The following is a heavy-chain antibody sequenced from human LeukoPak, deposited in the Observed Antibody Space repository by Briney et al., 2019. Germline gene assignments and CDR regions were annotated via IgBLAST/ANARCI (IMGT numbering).Heavy chain of an antibody. V-gene: IGHV3-11*01. Sequence: GGSLRLSCAASGFTFSDYYMSWIRQAPGKGLEWVSYISSSGSTIYYADSVKGRFTISGDNAKNSLYLQMNSLRAEDTAVYYCARGDCSGGSCYPTYYYYMDVGGKGTTVTVSS. CDR2: ISSSGSTI. CDR1: GFTFSDYY. J-gene: IGHJ6*03. CDR3: ARGDCSGGSCYPTYYYYMDV. D-gene: IGHD2-15*01.